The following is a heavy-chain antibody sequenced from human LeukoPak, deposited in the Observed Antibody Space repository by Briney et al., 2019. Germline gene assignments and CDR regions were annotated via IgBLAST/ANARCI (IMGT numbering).Heavy chain of an antibody. Sequence: SETPSLTCAVSGGSISSGGYSWSWIRQPPGKGLEWIGYIYHSGSAYYNPSLKSRVTISVDRSKNQFSLKLSSVTAADTAVYYCARGLTTVTTFDYWGQGTLVTVSS. CDR2: IYHSGSA. CDR1: GGSISSGGYS. D-gene: IGHD4-17*01. J-gene: IGHJ4*02. CDR3: ARGLTTVTTFDY. V-gene: IGHV4-30-2*01.